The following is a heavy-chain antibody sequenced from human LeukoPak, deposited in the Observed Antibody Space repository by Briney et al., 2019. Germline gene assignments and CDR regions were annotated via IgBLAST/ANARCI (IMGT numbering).Heavy chain of an antibody. CDR1: GGSITAGNPH. V-gene: IGHV4-39*01. CDR2: VYYSGSI. D-gene: IGHD3-16*01. Sequence: SETLSLTCTVSGGSITAGNPHWGWIRQPPGKGLEWIGSVYYSGSIFSDTSHKSRATISGDTSKNQFSLSLSSVTAADTAVYYCARLNPGYVTAPHDSWGQGMLVTVSS. CDR3: ARLNPGYVTAPHDS. J-gene: IGHJ5*01.